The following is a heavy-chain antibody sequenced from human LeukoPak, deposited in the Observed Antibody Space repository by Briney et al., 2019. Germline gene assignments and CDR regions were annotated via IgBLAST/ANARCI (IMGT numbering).Heavy chain of an antibody. D-gene: IGHD6-19*01. CDR2: IYYSGST. CDR3: ARVYSSGWDFQH. J-gene: IGHJ1*01. CDR1: GGPISSSSYY. V-gene: IGHV4-39*07. Sequence: KPSETLSLTCTVSGGPISSSSYYWGWIRQPPGKGLEWLGRIYYSGSTYYNPSLQSRVTISVDTSKNQFSLKLSSVTAADTAVYYCARVYSSGWDFQHWGQGTLVTVSS.